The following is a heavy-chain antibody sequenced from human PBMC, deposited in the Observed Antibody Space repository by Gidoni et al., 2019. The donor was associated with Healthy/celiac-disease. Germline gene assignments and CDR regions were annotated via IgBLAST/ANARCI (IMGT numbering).Heavy chain of an antibody. V-gene: IGHV4-34*01. D-gene: IGHD6-19*01. CDR2: INHSGST. Sequence: QVQLQQWGAGLLKPSETLSLTCAVYGGSFSGYYWSWIRQPPGKGLEWIGEINHSGSTNYNPSLKSRVTISVDTSKNQFSLKLSSVTAADTAVYYCARDRAEVAQERWQDYWGQGTLVTVSS. CDR3: ARDRAEVAQERWQDY. J-gene: IGHJ4*02. CDR1: GGSFSGYY.